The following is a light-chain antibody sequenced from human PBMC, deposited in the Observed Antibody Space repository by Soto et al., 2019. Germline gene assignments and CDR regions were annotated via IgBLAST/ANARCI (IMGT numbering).Light chain of an antibody. CDR3: QDYYSYHPR. CDR1: QGISSY. CDR2: AAS. J-gene: IGKJ1*01. Sequence: AIRMTQSPSSFSASTGDRVTITCRASQGISSYLAWYQQKPGKAPKLLIYAASTLQSGVPSRFSGSGSGTDFTLTISCLQSEDFETYYFQDYYSYHPRFGPRPKVNI. V-gene: IGKV1-8*01.